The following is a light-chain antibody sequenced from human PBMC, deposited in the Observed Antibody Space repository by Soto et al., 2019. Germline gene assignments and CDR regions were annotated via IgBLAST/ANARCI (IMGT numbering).Light chain of an antibody. Sequence: QSALTQPPSASGSPRQSVTISCTGTSSDVGSYNFVSWYQHHPGKAPKLILYDVIKRPSGVPDRFSGSKSGNTASLTVSGLQAEDEADYYCSSYGGSNSFILFGGGTKVTVL. CDR2: DVI. CDR1: SSDVGSYNF. V-gene: IGLV2-8*01. CDR3: SSYGGSNSFIL. J-gene: IGLJ2*01.